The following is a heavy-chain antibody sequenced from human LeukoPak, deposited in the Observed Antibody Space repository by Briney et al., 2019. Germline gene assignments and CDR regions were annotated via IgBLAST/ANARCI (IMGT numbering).Heavy chain of an antibody. CDR2: IYTRVNT. Sequence: PSQTLSLTCPVSGGSTNTFYWSWIRQPGGQGLDWIGRIYTRVNTNYNPSLKSRVTMSVATSKNQFSMKVSSVTAADTGVYYCARDRYRSGWSGTKGGDYYYMDVWGKGTTVTISS. CDR1: GGSTNTFY. D-gene: IGHD6-19*01. V-gene: IGHV4-4*07. CDR3: ARDRYRSGWSGTKGGDYYYMDV. J-gene: IGHJ6*03.